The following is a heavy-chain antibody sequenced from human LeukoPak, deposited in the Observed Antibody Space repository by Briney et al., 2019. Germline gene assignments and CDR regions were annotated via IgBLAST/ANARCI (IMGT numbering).Heavy chain of an antibody. D-gene: IGHD3-22*01. J-gene: IGHJ4*02. V-gene: IGHV3-20*04. CDR2: INWNGGST. Sequence: GGSLRLSCAASEFTFDDYGMSWVRQAPGKGLEWVSGINWNGGSTGYADSVKGRFTIARDNAKNSLYLQMNSLRAEDTALYYCAREKPFYDSSGYYYPIAFDYWGQGTLVTVSS. CDR1: EFTFDDYG. CDR3: AREKPFYDSSGYYYPIAFDY.